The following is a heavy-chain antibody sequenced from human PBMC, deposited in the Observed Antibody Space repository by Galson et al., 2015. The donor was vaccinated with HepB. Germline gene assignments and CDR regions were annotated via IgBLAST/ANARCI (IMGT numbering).Heavy chain of an antibody. Sequence: SLRLSCAASGFTFSSYGMHWVRQAPGKGLEWVAVIWYDGNNKYYADSVKGRFAISRDNSKKTLYLQMNSLRAEDTAVYYCASGPQAYCSGGSCQPHLSDYWGQGTLVTVSS. CDR3: ASGPQAYCSGGSCQPHLSDY. V-gene: IGHV3-33*01. D-gene: IGHD2-15*01. J-gene: IGHJ4*02. CDR2: IWYDGNNK. CDR1: GFTFSSYG.